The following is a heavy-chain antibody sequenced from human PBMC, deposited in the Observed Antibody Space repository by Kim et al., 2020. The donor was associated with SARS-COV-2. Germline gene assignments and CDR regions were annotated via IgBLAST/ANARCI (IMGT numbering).Heavy chain of an antibody. CDR3: ARAEGYYDSSGLDAFDI. J-gene: IGHJ3*02. D-gene: IGHD3-22*01. CDR2: ISYDGSNK. Sequence: GGSLRLSCAASGFTFSSYAMHWVRQAPGKGLEWVAVISYDGSNKYYADSVKGRFTISRDNSKNTLYLQMNSLRAEDTAVYYCARAEGYYDSSGLDAFDIWGQGTMVTVSS. V-gene: IGHV3-30*04. CDR1: GFTFSSYA.